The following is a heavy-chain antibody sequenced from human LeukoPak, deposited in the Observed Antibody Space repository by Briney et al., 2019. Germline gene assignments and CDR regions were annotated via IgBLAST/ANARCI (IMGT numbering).Heavy chain of an antibody. CDR1: GYRFTSYY. J-gene: IGHJ4*02. V-gene: IGHV1-46*01. CDR3: ARAGDYFDY. Sequence: ASVKVSCKASGYRFTSYYMHWVRQSPGQGLEWMGIINPSGGSPSYAQKFQGRVTMTSDTSTSTVYMEPSSLRSEDTAVYYCARAGDYFDYWGQGTLVTVSS. CDR2: INPSGGSP.